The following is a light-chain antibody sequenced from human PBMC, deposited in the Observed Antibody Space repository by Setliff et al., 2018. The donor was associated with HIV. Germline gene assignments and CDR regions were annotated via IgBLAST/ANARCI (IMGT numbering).Light chain of an antibody. CDR3: SSYTSSSTFV. CDR1: SSDVGSYNF. Sequence: QSVLTQPASVSGSPGQSITISCTGTSSDVGSYNFVSWFQQLPGKAPKLMIYEVTKRPSEVSNRFSASKSGTTASLTISGLQAEDEADYYCSSYTSSSTFVFGTGTKVTVL. J-gene: IGLJ1*01. V-gene: IGLV2-14*02. CDR2: EVT.